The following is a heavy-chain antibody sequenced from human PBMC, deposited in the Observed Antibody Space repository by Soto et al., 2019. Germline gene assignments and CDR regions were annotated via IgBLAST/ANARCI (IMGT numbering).Heavy chain of an antibody. CDR1: GFIFSNYV. CDR2: ISDSGGTS. D-gene: IGHD1-26*01. J-gene: IGHJ4*02. V-gene: IGHV3-23*04. Sequence: EVQLVDSGGGLVQPGGSLSLSCAASGFIFSNYVMSWVRQAPGKGLEWVSAISDSGGTSYYADSVKGRCTISSDNSTNKLYLQVNSLRAADTDIYYCAIRPRALLTFDYWGQGTLVTVSS. CDR3: AIRPRALLTFDY.